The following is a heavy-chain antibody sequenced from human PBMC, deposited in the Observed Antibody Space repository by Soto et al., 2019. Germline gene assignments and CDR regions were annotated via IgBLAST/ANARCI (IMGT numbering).Heavy chain of an antibody. CDR1: GYSFSTHA. D-gene: IGHD1-7*01. V-gene: IGHV1-3*01. CDR3: ARNILGGTTDR. J-gene: IGHJ5*02. Sequence: ASVKVSCKASGYSFSTHAMHWVRQAPGQGLEWVGWINSVNDHTIYSEKFQGRVTITSDTSATTAYMELSSLTSEDTAVYYCARNILGGTTDRWGQGTLVTVSS. CDR2: INSVNDHT.